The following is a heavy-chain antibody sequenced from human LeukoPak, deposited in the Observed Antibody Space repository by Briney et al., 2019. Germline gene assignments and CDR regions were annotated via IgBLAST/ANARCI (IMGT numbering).Heavy chain of an antibody. D-gene: IGHD5-12*01. Sequence: GASVKVSCKASGYTFTSYDINWVRQATGQGLEWMGWMNPNSGSTGYAQKFHGRVTITRNTSIITAYMELRGLRSEDTALYYCARGRSTGYPYYFEYWGQGTLVTVSS. CDR1: GYTFTSYD. J-gene: IGHJ4*02. V-gene: IGHV1-8*03. CDR2: MNPNSGST. CDR3: ARGRSTGYPYYFEY.